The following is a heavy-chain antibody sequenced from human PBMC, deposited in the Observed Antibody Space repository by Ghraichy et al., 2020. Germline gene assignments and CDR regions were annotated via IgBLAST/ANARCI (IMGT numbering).Heavy chain of an antibody. CDR3: AKDRGFGELLYNWFDP. CDR2: ISGTVGNT. V-gene: IGHV3-23*01. D-gene: IGHD3-10*01. Sequence: LSLTCAAAGLTFSDSPMTWVRQAPGKGLEWVSSISGTVGNTYYADSVKGRFPISRDNSKNTLYLQMNSLRAEDTAVYYCAKDRGFGELLYNWFDPWGQGTLVTVSS. CDR1: GLTFSDSP. J-gene: IGHJ5*02.